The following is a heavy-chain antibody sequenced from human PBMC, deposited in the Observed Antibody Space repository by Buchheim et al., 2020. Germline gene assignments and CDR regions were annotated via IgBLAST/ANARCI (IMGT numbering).Heavy chain of an antibody. CDR2: INHSGST. CDR1: GGSFSGYY. V-gene: IGHV4-34*01. CDR3: ARAPFRIAARPGYFDY. Sequence: QVQLQQWGAGLLKPSETLSLTCAVYGGSFSGYYWSWIRQPPGKGLEWIGEINHSGSTNYNPSLKSRVTISVDTSKNQFSLKLSSVTAADTAVYYCARAPFRIAARPGYFDYWGQGTL. J-gene: IGHJ4*02. D-gene: IGHD6-6*01.